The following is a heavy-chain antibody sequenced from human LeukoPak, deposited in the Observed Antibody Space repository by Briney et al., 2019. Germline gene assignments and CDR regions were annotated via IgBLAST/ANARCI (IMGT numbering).Heavy chain of an antibody. CDR1: GYTFTSYG. CDR2: ISAYNGNT. D-gene: IGHD3-9*01. J-gene: IGHJ4*02. Sequence: ASVKVSCKASGYTFTSYGISWVRQAPGQGLEWMGWISAYNGNTNYAQKLQGRVTMTTDTSTSTAYMELRRLRSDDTAVYYCARDAYYDILTGYPEYWGQGTLVTVSS. V-gene: IGHV1-18*01. CDR3: ARDAYYDILTGYPEY.